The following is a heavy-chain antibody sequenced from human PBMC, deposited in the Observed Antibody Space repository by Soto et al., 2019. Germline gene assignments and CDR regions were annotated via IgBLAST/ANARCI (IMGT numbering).Heavy chain of an antibody. CDR1: GFTFSDYY. J-gene: IGHJ3*01. D-gene: IGHD6-13*01. Sequence: PGGSLRLSCAASGFTFSDYYMSWIRQNPGQGLEWVSYISSSGSTRYYADSVKGRFTISRDNAKNSLYLQMNSLRAEDTAVYYCARVLGYASSWWRHSAFDFWGQGTMVTVSS. CDR2: ISSSGSTR. CDR3: ARVLGYASSWWRHSAFDF. V-gene: IGHV3-11*01.